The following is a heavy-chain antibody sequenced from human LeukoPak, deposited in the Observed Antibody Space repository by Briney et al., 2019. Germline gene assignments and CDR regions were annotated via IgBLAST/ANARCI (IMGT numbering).Heavy chain of an antibody. CDR2: IYTSGST. V-gene: IGHV4-4*07. J-gene: IGHJ6*03. CDR3: ARPLGLVLARRTGYYYMDV. D-gene: IGHD3-3*01. Sequence: PSETLSLTCTVSGGSISSYYWSWIRQPAGKGLEWIGRIYTSGSTNYNPSLKSRVTMSVDTSKNQFSLKLSSVTAADTAVYYCARPLGLVLARRTGYYYMDVWGKGTTGTVSS. CDR1: GGSISSYY.